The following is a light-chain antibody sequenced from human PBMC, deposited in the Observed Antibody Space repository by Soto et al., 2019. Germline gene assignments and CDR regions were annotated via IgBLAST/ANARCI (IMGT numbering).Light chain of an antibody. CDR3: SSYTTGSTRL. J-gene: IGLJ2*01. Sequence: QSALTQPASVSGSPGQSITISCTGTSSAVGGYNYVSWYQQHPGKAPKLMIYAVSNRPSGVSNRFSGSKSGNTASLTISGLQAEDEADYYCSSYTTGSTRLFGGVPKLTVL. CDR2: AVS. CDR1: SSAVGGYNY. V-gene: IGLV2-14*01.